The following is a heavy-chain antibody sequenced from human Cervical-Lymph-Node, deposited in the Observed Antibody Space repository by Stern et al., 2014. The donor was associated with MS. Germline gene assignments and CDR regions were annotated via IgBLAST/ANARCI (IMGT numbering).Heavy chain of an antibody. J-gene: IGHJ4*02. CDR1: GYAFTIYY. V-gene: IGHV1-46*01. D-gene: IGHD1-26*01. CDR3: ARSGAQELIDY. CDR2: INPGGGGT. Sequence: QVQLGQYGAEVKKPGASVKVSCKASGYAFTIYYMHWVRQAPGQGLEWMGMINPGGGGTTYAQKFQGRVSMTRDTSTSTVYMELSSLRSDDTAVYYCARSGAQELIDYWGQGTLVTVSS.